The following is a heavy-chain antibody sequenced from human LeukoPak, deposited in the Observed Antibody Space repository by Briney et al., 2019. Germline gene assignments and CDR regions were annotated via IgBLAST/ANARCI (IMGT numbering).Heavy chain of an antibody. CDR3: AKDRSSDSYYYYGMDV. CDR2: ISGSGGST. Sequence: GGSLRLSCAASGFTFSSYAMSWVRQAPGKGLKWVSAISGSGGSTYYADSVRGRFTISRDNSKNTLYLQMNSLTAEDTAVYYCAKDRSSDSYYYYGMDVWGQGTTVTVSS. CDR1: GFTFSSYA. J-gene: IGHJ6*02. V-gene: IGHV3-23*01. D-gene: IGHD3-10*01.